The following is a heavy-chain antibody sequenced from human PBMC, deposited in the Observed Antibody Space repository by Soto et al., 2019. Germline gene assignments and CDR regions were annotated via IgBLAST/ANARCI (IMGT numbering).Heavy chain of an antibody. CDR1: GYRFTSYG. CDR3: ARGGYYDSSGSHNYYYYGMNV. Sequence: QAQLVQSGAEVKRPGASVKVSCRASGYRFTSYGINWVRQAPGQGLEWLGWISAYDGNTNYAQILQGRVSMTTDTSANTAYMELRSLRADDTAMYYCARGGYYDSSGSHNYYYYGMNVWGQGTTVTVSS. J-gene: IGHJ6*02. D-gene: IGHD3-22*01. CDR2: ISAYDGNT. V-gene: IGHV1-18*01.